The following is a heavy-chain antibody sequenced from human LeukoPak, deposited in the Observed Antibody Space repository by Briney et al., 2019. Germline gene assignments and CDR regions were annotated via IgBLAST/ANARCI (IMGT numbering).Heavy chain of an antibody. J-gene: IGHJ3*02. V-gene: IGHV1-69*13. Sequence: GASXXVXCKASGGTFISYAISWVRQAPGQGLERMGGIIPIFGTANYAQKFQGRVTITADESTSTAYMELSSLRSEDTAVYYCARYGGNNAFDIWGQGTMVTVSS. D-gene: IGHD4-23*01. CDR3: ARYGGNNAFDI. CDR1: GGTFISYA. CDR2: IIPIFGTA.